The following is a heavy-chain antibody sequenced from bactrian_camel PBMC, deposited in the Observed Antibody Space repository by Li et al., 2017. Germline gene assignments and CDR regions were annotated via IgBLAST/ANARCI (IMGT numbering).Heavy chain of an antibody. CDR3: AASVGRMGTPSNSCFDLFRRGLYDF. Sequence: VQLVESGGGSVQAGGSLRLSCAASARGAAIDCMGWFRQSPGKKREGVATIDTGRGSTNYADSVKGRLIISRDGAKTTVYLQMNSLRPDDTAMYYCAASVGRMGTPSNSCFDLFRRGLYDFWAPGTQVTVS. V-gene: IGHV3S54*01. CDR2: IDTGRGST. D-gene: IGHD3*01. J-gene: IGHJ4*01. CDR1: ARGAAIDC.